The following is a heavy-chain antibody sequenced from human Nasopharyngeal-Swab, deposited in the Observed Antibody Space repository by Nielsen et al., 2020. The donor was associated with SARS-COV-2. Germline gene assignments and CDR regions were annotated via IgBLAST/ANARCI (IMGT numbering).Heavy chain of an antibody. J-gene: IGHJ4*02. CDR1: GFTYDDYS. Sequence: SLKISCAASGFTYDDYSMNWVRQAPGKGLEWVSGITWNSGRIGYTDSVRGRFTISRDNARNSLYLQMNSLRAEDTALYYCAKGIAAAGSRCLDYWGQGTLVTVSS. V-gene: IGHV3-9*01. CDR3: AKGIAAAGSRCLDY. D-gene: IGHD6-13*01. CDR2: ITWNSGRI.